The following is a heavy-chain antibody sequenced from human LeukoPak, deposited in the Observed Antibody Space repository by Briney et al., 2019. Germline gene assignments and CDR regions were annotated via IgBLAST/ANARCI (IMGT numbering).Heavy chain of an antibody. CDR2: ISGSGGST. D-gene: IGHD4-11*01. CDR1: GFTFSSYA. CDR3: AKAGSYSNYGDFDY. J-gene: IGHJ4*02. V-gene: IGHV3-23*01. Sequence: GGSLRLSCAASGFTFSSYAMSWVRQAPGEGLEWVSAISGSGGSTYYADSVKGRFTISRDNSKNTLYLQMNSLRAEDTAVYYCAKAGSYSNYGDFDYWGQGTLVTVSS.